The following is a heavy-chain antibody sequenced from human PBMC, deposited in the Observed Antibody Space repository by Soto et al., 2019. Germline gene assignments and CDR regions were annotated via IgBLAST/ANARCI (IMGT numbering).Heavy chain of an antibody. CDR1: GFTLNKAW. Sequence: LRLSCAASGFTLNKAWMSWVRQGPGKGPEWVGRIKSKADGGTTDYAAPVKGRFTISGDDSKNMLYLQMNSLKTEDTAVYYCTTVTRRYSSGWYGHWGQGTLVTVSS. D-gene: IGHD6-19*01. CDR2: IKSKADGGTT. V-gene: IGHV3-15*01. J-gene: IGHJ4*02. CDR3: TTVTRRYSSGWYGH.